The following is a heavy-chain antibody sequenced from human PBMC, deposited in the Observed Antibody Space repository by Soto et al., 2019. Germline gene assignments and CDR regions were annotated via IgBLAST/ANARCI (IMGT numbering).Heavy chain of an antibody. CDR2: INHRGSS. CDR3: ARSDNRNSLYGVDV. Sequence: LSLTCAVNGGSLSGYYWSWIRQSPGKGLEWIGEINHRGSSDYNPSLKSRVTISIDASKNHVTLELTSATAADTAVYYCARSDNRNSLYGVDVWGQGTAVTVSS. V-gene: IGHV4-34*01. D-gene: IGHD1-7*01. CDR1: GGSLSGYY. J-gene: IGHJ6*02.